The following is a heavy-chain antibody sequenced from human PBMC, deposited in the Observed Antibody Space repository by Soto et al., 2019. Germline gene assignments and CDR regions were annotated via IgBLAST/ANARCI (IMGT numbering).Heavy chain of an antibody. Sequence: PSETLSLTCTVSGGSISSYYWSWIRQPPGKGLEWIGYIYYSGSTNYNPSLKSRVTISVDTSKNQFSLKLSSVTAADTAVYYCARPDSSSWAAPFDYWGQGTLVTVSS. J-gene: IGHJ4*02. CDR1: GGSISSYY. CDR2: IYYSGST. CDR3: ARPDSSSWAAPFDY. V-gene: IGHV4-59*08. D-gene: IGHD6-13*01.